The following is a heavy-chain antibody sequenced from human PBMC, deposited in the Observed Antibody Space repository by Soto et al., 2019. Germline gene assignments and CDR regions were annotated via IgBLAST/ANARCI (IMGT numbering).Heavy chain of an antibody. D-gene: IGHD3-10*01. J-gene: IGHJ4*02. V-gene: IGHV3-33*01. CDR3: AREGYYGSGSSDFAY. Sequence: QVQLVESGGGVVQPGRSLRLSCAASGFTFSSYGMHWVRKAPGKGLEWVAVIWYDGSNKYYADSVKGRFTISRDNSKNTLYLQMNSLRAEDTAVYYCAREGYYGSGSSDFAYWGQGTLVTVSS. CDR2: IWYDGSNK. CDR1: GFTFSSYG.